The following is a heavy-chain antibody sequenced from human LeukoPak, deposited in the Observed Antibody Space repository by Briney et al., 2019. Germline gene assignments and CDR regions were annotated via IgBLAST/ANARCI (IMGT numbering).Heavy chain of an antibody. CDR3: ARQASYSSSWDL. J-gene: IGHJ4*02. V-gene: IGHV4-39*01. D-gene: IGHD6-13*01. Sequence: SETLSLTRTVSGGSISSSSYYRGWIRQPPGKGLEWIGSIYYSGSTYYNPSLKSRVTISVDTSKNQFSLKLSSVTAADTAVYYCARQASYSSSWDLWGQGTLVTVSS. CDR1: GGSISSSSYY. CDR2: IYYSGST.